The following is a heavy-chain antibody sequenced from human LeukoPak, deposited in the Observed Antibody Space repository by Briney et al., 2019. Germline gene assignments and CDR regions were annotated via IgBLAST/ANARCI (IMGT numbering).Heavy chain of an antibody. J-gene: IGHJ5*02. V-gene: IGHV3-11*06. CDR2: ISSSSSYI. Sequence: SGGSLRLSCAASGFTFSDYYMTWIRQAPGKGLEWVSSISSSSSYIYYADSVKGRFTISRDNAKNSLYLQMNSLRAEDTAVYYCARDASYSSSWYGVEDWFDPWGQGTLVTVSS. D-gene: IGHD6-13*01. CDR1: GFTFSDYY. CDR3: ARDASYSSSWYGVEDWFDP.